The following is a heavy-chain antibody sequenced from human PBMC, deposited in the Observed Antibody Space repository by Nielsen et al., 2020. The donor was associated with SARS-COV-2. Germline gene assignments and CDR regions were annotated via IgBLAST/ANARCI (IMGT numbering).Heavy chain of an antibody. Sequence: SETLSLTCTVFGGSIGSYYWSWIRQPPGKGLEWIGDIFNTGSTSYNPSLRSRVTILVDTSKNHFSLKLTSVTAADTAVYYCARDRWQQLVPTYWGQGTLVTVSS. CDR1: GGSIGSYY. V-gene: IGHV4-59*13. D-gene: IGHD6-13*01. CDR2: IFNTGST. CDR3: ARDRWQQLVPTY. J-gene: IGHJ4*02.